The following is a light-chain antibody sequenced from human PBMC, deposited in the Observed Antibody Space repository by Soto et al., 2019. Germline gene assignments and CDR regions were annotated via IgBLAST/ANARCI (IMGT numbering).Light chain of an antibody. J-gene: IGKJ4*01. CDR1: QSITRY. V-gene: IGKV1-39*01. CDR3: QQIYSPPFT. CDR2: LAS. Sequence: DIQMTQSPSSLSASVGDRVTITCRASQSITRYLNWYQQKPGRAPKLLIYLASTLRSGVTSRFSGSGSGTDFTLTINSLQREDFATYYCQQIYSPPFTFGGGTRIEIK.